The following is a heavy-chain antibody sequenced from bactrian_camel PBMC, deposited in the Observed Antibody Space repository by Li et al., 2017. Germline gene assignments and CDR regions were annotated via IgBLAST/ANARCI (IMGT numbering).Heavy chain of an antibody. D-gene: IGHD6*01. CDR3: AAGVLTMRTAFAIPSFAN. Sequence: HVQLVESGGGSVQAGGSLRLSCVASEYTGSSTCMGWFRQSPGKEREGVASINSGGNTLYADSVKGRFTISSAGNTLYLQMNSLNPEDTAVYYCAAGVLTMRTAFAIPSFANRGQGTQVTVS. V-gene: IGHV3S53*01. J-gene: IGHJ4*01. CDR2: INSGGNT. CDR1: EYTGSSTC.